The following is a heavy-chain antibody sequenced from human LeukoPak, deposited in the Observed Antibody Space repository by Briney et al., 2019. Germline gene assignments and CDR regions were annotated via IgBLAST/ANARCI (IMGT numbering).Heavy chain of an antibody. J-gene: IGHJ4*02. CDR3: ASVYDSSGYYPF. CDR2: INHSGST. CDR1: GGSFSGYY. Sequence: SETLSLTCAVFGGSFSGYYWSWIRQPPGKGLEWFGEINHSGSTNNNPSLKSRVTISVDTSKNQFSLKLTSVTAADTAVYYCASVYDSSGYYPFWGQGTLVTVSS. V-gene: IGHV4-34*01. D-gene: IGHD3-22*01.